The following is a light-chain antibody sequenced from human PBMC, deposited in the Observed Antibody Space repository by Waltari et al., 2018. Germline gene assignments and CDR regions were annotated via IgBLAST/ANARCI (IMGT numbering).Light chain of an antibody. CDR2: AAS. J-gene: IGKJ1*01. Sequence: EIVLTQSPGTLSLSPGERATLSCRASQSVRGTLAWYQQKPGQPPRLLIYAASIRATGIPDRCSGSGSGTDFTLTISRLEPEDFAVYYCQHYVRLPLTFGQGTKVEIK. CDR3: QHYVRLPLT. V-gene: IGKV3-20*01. CDR1: QSVRGT.